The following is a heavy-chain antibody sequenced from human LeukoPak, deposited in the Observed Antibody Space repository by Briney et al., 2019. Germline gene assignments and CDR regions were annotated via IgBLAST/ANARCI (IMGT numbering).Heavy chain of an antibody. V-gene: IGHV4-34*01. CDR1: GGSFSGYY. CDR3: ARVTMIRVYCYMDV. Sequence: SETLSLTCAVYGGSFSGYYWSWIRQPPGKGLEWIGEINHSGSANYNPSLKSRVTISVDTSKNQFSLKLSSVTAADTAVYYCARVTMIRVYCYMDVWGKGTTVTVSS. CDR2: INHSGSA. J-gene: IGHJ6*03. D-gene: IGHD3-22*01.